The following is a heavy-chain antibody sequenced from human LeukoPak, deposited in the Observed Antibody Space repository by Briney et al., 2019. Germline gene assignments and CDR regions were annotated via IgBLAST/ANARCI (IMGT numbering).Heavy chain of an antibody. J-gene: IGHJ6*03. Sequence: ASVKVSCKASGDTFTSYCISWVRQAPGQGREWVGWIFAYKGNTNYAQKLQGRVNMTTDTSTSTAYMELRSLRSDDTVVYYCARGAYDFWSGYLVPYYYYMDVWGKGTTVTVSS. CDR1: GDTFTSYC. CDR3: ARGAYDFWSGYLVPYYYYMDV. CDR2: IFAYKGNT. V-gene: IGHV1-18*01. D-gene: IGHD3-3*01.